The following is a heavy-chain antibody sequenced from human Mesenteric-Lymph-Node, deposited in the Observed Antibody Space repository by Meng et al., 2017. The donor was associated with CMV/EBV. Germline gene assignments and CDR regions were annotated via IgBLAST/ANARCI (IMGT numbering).Heavy chain of an antibody. V-gene: IGHV3-21*01. CDR2: ISSSSSYI. D-gene: IGHD5-12*01. CDR3: AKSAKPQWLREYYFDY. J-gene: IGHJ4*02. CDR1: GFTFSSYS. Sequence: SGFTFSSYSMNWVRQAPGKGLEWVSSISSSSSYIYYADSVKGRFTISRDNAKNTLYLQMNSLRAEDTAVYYCAKSAKPQWLREYYFDYWGQGTLVTVSS.